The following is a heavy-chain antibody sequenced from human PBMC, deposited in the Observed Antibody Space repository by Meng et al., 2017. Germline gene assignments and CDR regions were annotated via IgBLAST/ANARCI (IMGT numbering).Heavy chain of an antibody. Sequence: SVKVSCKASGGTFSSYTISWVRQAPGQGLEWMGRIIPILGIANYAQKFQGRVTITADKSTSTAYMELSSLRSEDTAVYYCARAYGSSITMVRGPNYGMEVWGPGTTVTVSS. J-gene: IGHJ6*01. CDR3: ARAYGSSITMVRGPNYGMEV. V-gene: IGHV1-69*02. D-gene: IGHD3-10*01. CDR2: IIPILGIA. CDR1: GGTFSSYT.